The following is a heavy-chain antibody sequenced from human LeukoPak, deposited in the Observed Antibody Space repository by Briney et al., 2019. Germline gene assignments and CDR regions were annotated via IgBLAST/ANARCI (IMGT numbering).Heavy chain of an antibody. CDR2: ISAYNGNT. CDR1: GYTFTSYG. J-gene: IGHJ4*02. V-gene: IGHV1-18*01. CDR3: ARANRRDGYSYGYGIDY. Sequence: AASVKVSCKASGYTFTSYGISWVRQAPGQGLEWMGWISAYNGNTNYAQKLQGRVTMTTDTSTSTAYMELRSLRSDDTAVYYCARANRRDGYSYGYGIDYWGQGTLVTVSS. D-gene: IGHD5-18*01.